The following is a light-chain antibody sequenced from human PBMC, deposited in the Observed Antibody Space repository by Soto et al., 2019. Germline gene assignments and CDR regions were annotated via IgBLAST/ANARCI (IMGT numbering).Light chain of an antibody. CDR3: QHYYNFPIT. CDR1: QDISNR. J-gene: IGKJ5*01. CDR2: DAS. V-gene: IGKV1-33*01. Sequence: DIQMTQSPSSLSASVGDRITITCQASQDISNRLNWYHQKPGKAPNLLLYDASNLAAGVPSGFSGSGSGTHFTVTISSLQPEDIATYYCQHYYNFPITFGQGTRLEIK.